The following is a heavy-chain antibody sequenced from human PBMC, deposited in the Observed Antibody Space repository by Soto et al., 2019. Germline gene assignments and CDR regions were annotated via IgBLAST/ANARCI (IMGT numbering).Heavy chain of an antibody. V-gene: IGHV5-51*01. CDR2: IYPGDSDT. CDR3: ARHRGYSSGWVNGAPYYLYYDMDV. J-gene: IGHJ6*02. CDR1: GYSFTSYW. D-gene: IGHD6-19*01. Sequence: PGESLKISCKGSGYSFTSYWIGWVRQMPGKGLEWMGIIYPGDSDTRYSPSLQGQVTISADKSISTAYLQWSSLKASDTAMYYCARHRGYSSGWVNGAPYYLYYDMDVWGQGTTVTVSS.